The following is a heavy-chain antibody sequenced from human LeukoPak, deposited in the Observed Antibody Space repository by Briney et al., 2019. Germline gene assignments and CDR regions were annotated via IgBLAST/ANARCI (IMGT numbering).Heavy chain of an antibody. V-gene: IGHV3-66*01. CDR2: LYSNGDT. CDR3: TYGDYPLTY. D-gene: IGHD4-17*01. CDR1: GLTVTNNY. Sequence: GGSLRLSCAASGLTVTNNYWHWVRQPPGKGPEWISILYSNGDTKYADSAKGRFTFSRDNSKNTLYLQMNGLRAEDTAVYFCTYGDYPLTYWGQGTLVSVSS. J-gene: IGHJ4*02.